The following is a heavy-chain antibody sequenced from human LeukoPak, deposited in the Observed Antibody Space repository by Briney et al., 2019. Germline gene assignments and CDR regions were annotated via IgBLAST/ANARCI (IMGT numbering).Heavy chain of an antibody. D-gene: IGHD6-13*01. CDR2: INPNSGGT. J-gene: IGHJ5*02. CDR3: ARAARIAAAGTSWFDP. Sequence: ASVTVSCKASGYTFTGYYMHWVRQAPGQGLEWMEWINPNSGGTNYAQKFQGRVTMTRDTSISTAYMELSRLRSDDTAVYYCARAARIAAAGTSWFDPWGQGTLVTVSS. CDR1: GYTFTGYY. V-gene: IGHV1-2*02.